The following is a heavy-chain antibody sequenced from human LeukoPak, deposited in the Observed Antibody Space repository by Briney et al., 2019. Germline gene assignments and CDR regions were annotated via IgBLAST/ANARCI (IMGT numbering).Heavy chain of an antibody. Sequence: ASVKVSCKASGYTFTTYYMHWVRQAPGQVLEWMGIINPSGGSTSYAQRFQGRLTMTRDTSTRTVYMDLSSLRSEDTAVYYCARGMSSGSSAFDYWGQGTLVTVSS. D-gene: IGHD1-26*01. CDR3: ARGMSSGSSAFDY. CDR2: INPSGGST. CDR1: GYTFTTYY. V-gene: IGHV1-46*01. J-gene: IGHJ4*02.